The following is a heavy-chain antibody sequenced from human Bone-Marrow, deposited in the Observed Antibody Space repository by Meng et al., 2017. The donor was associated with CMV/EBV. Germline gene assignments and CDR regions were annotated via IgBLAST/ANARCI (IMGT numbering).Heavy chain of an antibody. J-gene: IGHJ4*02. CDR2: INSDGSST. V-gene: IGHV3-74*01. CDR1: AFTFSSYW. CDR3: ARGLGDGDCSSTSCFI. Sequence: GGSLRLSCAASAFTFSSYWTHWVRQAPGKGLVWVSRINSDGSSTSYADSVKGRFTISRDNAKNTLYLQMNSLRAEDTAVYYCARGLGDGDCSSTSCFIWGQGTLVTVSS. D-gene: IGHD2-2*01.